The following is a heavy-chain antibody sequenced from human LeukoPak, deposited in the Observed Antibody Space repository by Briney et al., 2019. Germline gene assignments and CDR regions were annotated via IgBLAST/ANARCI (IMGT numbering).Heavy chain of an antibody. CDR3: AKMARNYYDSSGPLDY. Sequence: PGGSLTLSCAASGITLSSYAMNWVRQAPGKGLEWVSSISESGAGTYYADSVKGRSTISRDNSKNTLYLQMNSLRAEDTAVYYCAKMARNYYDSSGPLDYWGQGTLVTVSS. CDR2: ISESGAGT. J-gene: IGHJ4*02. CDR1: GITLSSYA. D-gene: IGHD3-22*01. V-gene: IGHV3-23*01.